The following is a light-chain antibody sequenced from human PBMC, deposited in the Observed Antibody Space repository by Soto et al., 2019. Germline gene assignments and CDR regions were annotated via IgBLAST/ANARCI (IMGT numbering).Light chain of an antibody. CDR2: DAS. V-gene: IGKV3-11*01. CDR1: QSVSSY. Sequence: EIVLTQSPATLSFSPEERATLSCRASQSVSSYLAWYQQKPGQAPRLLIYDASNRATGIPARFSGSVSGTDFTLTISSLEPEDFAVYYCQHRSNWPHSFGQGTRLEFK. J-gene: IGKJ5*01. CDR3: QHRSNWPHS.